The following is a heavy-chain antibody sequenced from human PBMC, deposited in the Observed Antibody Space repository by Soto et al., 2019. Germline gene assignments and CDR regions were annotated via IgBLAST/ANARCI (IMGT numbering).Heavy chain of an antibody. D-gene: IGHD1-20*01. CDR1: GYIFNSYN. Sequence: EASVKVSCKASGYIFNSYNIHWVRQAPGQRLEWMGWINAGNAKTKYSQKFQDRVTITRDTSASTVYMELSSLRSEDTSVYYCARGLITGTTYWFDPWGQGTLVTVSS. V-gene: IGHV1-3*01. J-gene: IGHJ5*02. CDR2: INAGNAKT. CDR3: ARGLITGTTYWFDP.